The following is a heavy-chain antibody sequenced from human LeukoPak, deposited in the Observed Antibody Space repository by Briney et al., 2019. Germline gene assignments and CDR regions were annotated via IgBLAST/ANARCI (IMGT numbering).Heavy chain of an antibody. CDR3: AHSHGYGSSWSGFDS. D-gene: IGHD6-13*01. V-gene: IGHV2-5*02. CDR2: IYWDDEK. Sequence: SGPTLVKPTQTLTLTCTFSGFSLSTSGVGVGWIRQPPGKALEWLALIYWDDEKRHSPSLKSRLTITKDTSKNQVVLTMTNMDPVDTATYYCAHSHGYGSSWSGFDSWGQGTLVTVSS. CDR1: GFSLSTSGVG. J-gene: IGHJ4*02.